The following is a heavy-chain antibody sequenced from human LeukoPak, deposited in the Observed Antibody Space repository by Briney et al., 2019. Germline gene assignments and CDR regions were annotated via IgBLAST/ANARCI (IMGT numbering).Heavy chain of an antibody. Sequence: GGSLRLSCAASGFTFSSYSMNWVRQAPGKGLEWVSYISSSSSTIYYADSVKGRFTISRDNAKNPLCLQMNSLRAEDTAVYYCASHNTMNWFDPWGQGTLVTVSS. V-gene: IGHV3-48*04. CDR1: GFTFSSYS. CDR3: ASHNTMNWFDP. D-gene: IGHD1-14*01. J-gene: IGHJ5*02. CDR2: ISSSSSTI.